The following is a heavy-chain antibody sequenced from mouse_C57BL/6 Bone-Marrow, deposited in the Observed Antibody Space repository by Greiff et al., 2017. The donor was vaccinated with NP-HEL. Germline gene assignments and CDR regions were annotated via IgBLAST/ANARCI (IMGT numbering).Heavy chain of an antibody. J-gene: IGHJ2*01. Sequence: VQLQQSGAELARPGASVKLSCKASGYTFTSYGISWVKQRPGQGLEWIGEIYPRSGNTYYNEKFKGKATLTADKSSSTAYMELRSLTSEDSAVYFCASGNYYDYDKDFDYWGQGTTLTVSS. CDR3: ASGNYYDYDKDFDY. V-gene: IGHV1-81*01. D-gene: IGHD2-4*01. CDR1: GYTFTSYG. CDR2: IYPRSGNT.